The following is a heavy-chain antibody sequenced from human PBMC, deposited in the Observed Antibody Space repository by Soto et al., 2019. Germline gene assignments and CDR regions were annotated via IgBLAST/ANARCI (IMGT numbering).Heavy chain of an antibody. CDR2: INDSGNI. D-gene: IGHD3-10*01. CDR1: GGSFSRYQ. CDR3: ARGLILWFGELSRRGGYYYYMDV. V-gene: IGHV4-34*01. Sequence: QVQLQQWGAGLLKPSETLSLTCAVYGGSFSRYQWSWIRQTPGKGLEWIGEINDSGNINYNPSLKSRFTILLDTPKKQISLKLSSVTAADSAVYYCARGLILWFGELSRRGGYYYYMDVWGKGTTVTVSS. J-gene: IGHJ6*03.